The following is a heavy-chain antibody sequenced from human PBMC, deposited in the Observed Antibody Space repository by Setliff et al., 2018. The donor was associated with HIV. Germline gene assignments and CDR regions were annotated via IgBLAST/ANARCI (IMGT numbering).Heavy chain of an antibody. V-gene: IGHV3-23*01. J-gene: IGHJ4*02. CDR1: GFTFSSYA. D-gene: IGHD5-12*01. CDR2: ITANDGNS. Sequence: PGGSLRLSCAASGFTFSSYAMSWVRQAPGSGLEWVSGITANDGNSYYADSVKGRFTISRDNSKNTLYLQMDSLRVEDTALYYCARQPRWLQFPRYFDYWGQGTLVTVSS. CDR3: ARQPRWLQFPRYFDY.